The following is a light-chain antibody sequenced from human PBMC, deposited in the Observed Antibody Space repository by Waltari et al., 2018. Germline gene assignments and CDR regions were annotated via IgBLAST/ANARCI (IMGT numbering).Light chain of an antibody. J-gene: IGLJ1*01. V-gene: IGLV2-14*01. CDR3: SSYTSSSTFV. CDR1: SSDVGGYNY. CDR2: GVS. Sequence: QSALTQPASVSGSPGQSITISCTGTSSDVGGYNYVSWFQQHPGKAPKVMIYGVSNRPSGVTNRCSGSKSGNTASLTISGLQAEDEADYYCSSYTSSSTFVFGTGTKVTVL.